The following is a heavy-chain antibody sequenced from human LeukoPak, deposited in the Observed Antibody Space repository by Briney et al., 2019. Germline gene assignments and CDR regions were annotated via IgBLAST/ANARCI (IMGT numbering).Heavy chain of an antibody. CDR2: INPNSGGT. D-gene: IGHD3-10*01. CDR1: GYTFTGYY. J-gene: IGHJ6*03. Sequence: ASVKVSCKASGYTFTGYYMHWVRQAPGQGLEWMGWINPNSGGTNYAQKFQGRVTMTRDTSISTAYMELSGLRSDDTAVYYCASGVLLWFGESPRYYYMDVWGKGTTVTISS. V-gene: IGHV1-2*02. CDR3: ASGVLLWFGESPRYYYMDV.